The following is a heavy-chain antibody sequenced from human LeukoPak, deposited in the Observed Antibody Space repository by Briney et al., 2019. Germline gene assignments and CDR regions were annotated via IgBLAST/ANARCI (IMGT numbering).Heavy chain of an antibody. CDR2: IYHSGST. J-gene: IGHJ5*02. CDR1: GGSISSGGYS. D-gene: IGHD2-15*01. CDR3: ARGEPCSGGSCYSGNYNWFDP. V-gene: IGHV4-30-2*01. Sequence: PSQTLSLTCAVSGGSISSGGYSWSWLRQPPGKGLEWIGYIYHSGSTYYNPSLKSRVTISVDRSKNQFSLKLSSVTAADTAVYYCARGEPCSGGSCYSGNYNWFDPWGQGTLVTVSS.